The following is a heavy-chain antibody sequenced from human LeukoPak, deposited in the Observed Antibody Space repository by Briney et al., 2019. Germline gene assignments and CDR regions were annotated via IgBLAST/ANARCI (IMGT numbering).Heavy chain of an antibody. CDR2: INHSGST. CDR1: GGSFSGYY. Sequence: PSETLSLTCAVYGGSFSGYYWSWIRQPPGKGLEWIGEINHSGSTNYNPSLKSRVTISVDTSKNQFSLKLSSVTAADTVVYYCARRPVITMVRGVIFRGMDVWGQGTTVTVSS. V-gene: IGHV4-34*01. J-gene: IGHJ6*02. CDR3: ARRPVITMVRGVIFRGMDV. D-gene: IGHD3-10*01.